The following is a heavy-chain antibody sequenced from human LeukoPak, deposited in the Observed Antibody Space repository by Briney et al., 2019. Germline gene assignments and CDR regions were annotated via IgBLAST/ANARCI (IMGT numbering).Heavy chain of an antibody. CDR3: ARGTYNWNEDNDY. V-gene: IGHV3-21*01. CDR1: GFTFSSYS. D-gene: IGHD1-20*01. J-gene: IGHJ4*02. Sequence: GGSLRLSCAASGFTFSSYSMNWVRQAPGKGLEWVSSISSSSSYIYYADSVKGRFTISRDNAKNSLYLQMNSLRAEDTAVYYCARGTYNWNEDNDYWGQGTLVTVSS. CDR2: ISSSSSYI.